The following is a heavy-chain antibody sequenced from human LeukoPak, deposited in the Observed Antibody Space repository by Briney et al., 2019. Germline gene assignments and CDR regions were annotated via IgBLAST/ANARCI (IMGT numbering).Heavy chain of an antibody. D-gene: IGHD6-6*01. CDR1: GGSISSYY. CDR2: IYYSGST. CDR3: AGSGIAARPDSYYYYGMDV. V-gene: IGHV4-59*01. Sequence: SETLFLTCTVSGGSISSYYWSWIRQPPGKGLEWIGYIYYSGSTNYNPSLKSRVTISVDTSKNQFSLKLSSVTAADTAVYYCAGSGIAARPDSYYYYGMDVWGQGTTVTVSS. J-gene: IGHJ6*02.